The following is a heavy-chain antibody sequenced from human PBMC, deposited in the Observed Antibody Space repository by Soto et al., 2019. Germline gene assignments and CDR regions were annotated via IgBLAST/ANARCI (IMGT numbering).Heavy chain of an antibody. J-gene: IGHJ3*02. V-gene: IGHV3-23*01. Sequence: PGGSLRLSCAASGFTFSSYAMSWVRQAPGKGLEWVSAISGSGGSTYYADSVKGRFTISRDNSKNTLYLQMNSLRAEDTAVYYCAKAERGYCSGGSCSDAFDIWGQGTMVTVSS. D-gene: IGHD2-15*01. CDR1: GFTFSSYA. CDR3: AKAERGYCSGGSCSDAFDI. CDR2: ISGSGGST.